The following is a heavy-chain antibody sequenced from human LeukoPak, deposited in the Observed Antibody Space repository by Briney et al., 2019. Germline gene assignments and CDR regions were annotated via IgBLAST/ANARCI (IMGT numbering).Heavy chain of an antibody. J-gene: IGHJ2*01. D-gene: IGHD4-17*01. CDR1: GYTFTSYG. CDR2: ISAYNGNT. Sequence: GASVKVSCKASGYTFTSYGISWVRQAPGQGLEWMGWISAYNGNTNYAQKLQGRVTMTTDTSTGTAYMELRSLRSDDTAVYYCTREGGNYGDLYWYFDLWGRGTLVTVSS. V-gene: IGHV1-18*01. CDR3: TREGGNYGDLYWYFDL.